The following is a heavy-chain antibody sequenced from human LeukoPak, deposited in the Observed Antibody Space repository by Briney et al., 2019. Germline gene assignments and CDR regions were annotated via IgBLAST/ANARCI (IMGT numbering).Heavy chain of an antibody. CDR3: ARDLAGPPQEAFDI. Sequence: PGGSLTLSCAASGFTFSSYWMRWVREAPGKGLEWVANIKQDGSEKYYVDSVKGRFTISRDNAKNSLYLQMNSLTAEDTAVYYCARDLAGPPQEAFDIWGQGTMVTVSS. CDR1: GFTFSSYW. J-gene: IGHJ3*02. V-gene: IGHV3-7*01. CDR2: IKQDGSEK.